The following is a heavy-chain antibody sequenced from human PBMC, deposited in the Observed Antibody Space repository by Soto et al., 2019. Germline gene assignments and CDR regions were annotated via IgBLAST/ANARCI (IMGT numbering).Heavy chain of an antibody. Sequence: PGGSLRLSCAASGFTFSSYSMNWVRQAPGKGLEWVSSISSSSSYIYYADSVKGRFTISRDNAKNSLYLQMNSLRAEDTAVYYCARDQTVRVGVVDYYDMDVWGKGTTVTVSS. CDR1: GFTFSSYS. CDR3: ARDQTVRVGVVDYYDMDV. J-gene: IGHJ6*03. CDR2: ISSSSSYI. V-gene: IGHV3-21*01. D-gene: IGHD2-15*01.